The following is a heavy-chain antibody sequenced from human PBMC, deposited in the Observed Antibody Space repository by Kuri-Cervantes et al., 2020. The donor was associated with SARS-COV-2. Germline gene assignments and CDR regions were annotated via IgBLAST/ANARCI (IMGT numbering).Heavy chain of an antibody. D-gene: IGHD3-3*01. Sequence: GESLKISCAASGFTFDDYAMHWVRQAPGKGLEWVSFISWDSGSINYADSVKGRFIISRDNSKNCLYLQMNSLRAEDTALYYCAKAPYDFWSGYHPLTAWGQGTLVTVSS. CDR3: AKAPYDFWSGYHPLTA. V-gene: IGHV3-43D*03. J-gene: IGHJ5*02. CDR1: GFTFDDYA. CDR2: ISWDSGSI.